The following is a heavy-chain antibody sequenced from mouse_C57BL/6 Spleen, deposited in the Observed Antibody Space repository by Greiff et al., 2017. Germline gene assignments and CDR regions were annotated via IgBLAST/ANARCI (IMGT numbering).Heavy chain of an antibody. V-gene: IGHV5-9-1*02. CDR2: ISSGGDYI. J-gene: IGHJ4*01. CDR3: TTVYYYYAMDY. CDR1: GFTFSSYA. Sequence: DVMLVESGEGLVKPGGSLKLSCAASGFTFSSYAMSWVRQTPEKRLEWVAYISSGGDYIYYADTVKGRFTISRDNARNTLYLQMSSLKSEDTAMYYCTTVYYYYAMDYWGQGTSVTVSS. D-gene: IGHD2-1*01.